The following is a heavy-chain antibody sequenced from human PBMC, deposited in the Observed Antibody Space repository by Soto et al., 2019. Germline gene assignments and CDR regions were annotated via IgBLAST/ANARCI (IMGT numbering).Heavy chain of an antibody. V-gene: IGHV3-21*01. Sequence: GGSLRLSCAASGFTFSSYSMNWVRQAPGKGLEWVSSISSSSSYIYYADSVKGRFTISRDHAKNSLYLQMNSLRADDSAVYYCVRSSYCWENFDFWGQGTLVTVSS. J-gene: IGHJ4*02. CDR3: VRSSYCWENFDF. D-gene: IGHD2-15*01. CDR1: GFTFSSYS. CDR2: ISSSSSYI.